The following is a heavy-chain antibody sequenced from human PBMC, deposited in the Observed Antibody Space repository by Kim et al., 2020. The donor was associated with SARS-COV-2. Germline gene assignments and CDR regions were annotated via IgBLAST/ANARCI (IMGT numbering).Heavy chain of an antibody. J-gene: IGHJ4*02. CDR3: ARSRTPARQVDY. Sequence: YHADSVKGRFTISRDNAKNSLYLQMNGVRAEDTAVYYCARSRTPARQVDYWGQGTLVTVSS. V-gene: IGHV3-21*01. D-gene: IGHD2-2*01.